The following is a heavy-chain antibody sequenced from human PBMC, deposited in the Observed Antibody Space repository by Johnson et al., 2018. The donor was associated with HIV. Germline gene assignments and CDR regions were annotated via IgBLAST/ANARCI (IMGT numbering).Heavy chain of an antibody. D-gene: IGHD2-2*01. CDR3: AIIPAGNGLDL. Sequence: QVQLVESGGGVVQPGRSLRLSCAASGFTFSSYGMHWVRQAPGKGLEWVAVISYDGSNKYYADSVKGRFTISRDNSKNTLYLQMNSLRAEDTAVYYCAIIPAGNGLDLWGQGTMVTVSS. J-gene: IGHJ3*01. CDR2: ISYDGSNK. CDR1: GFTFSSYG. V-gene: IGHV3-30*03.